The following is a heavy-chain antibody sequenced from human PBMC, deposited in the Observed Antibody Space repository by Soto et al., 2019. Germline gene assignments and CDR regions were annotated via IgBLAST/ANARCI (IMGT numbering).Heavy chain of an antibody. CDR3: ARSYPARGYRGYDFADYYCYGMDV. Sequence: QVQLVQSGAEVKKPGSSVKVSCKASGGTFSSYAISWVRQAPGQGLEWMGGIIPIFGTANYAQKFQGRVPSTADESQSTGYMVLCSLRAANTGVYYCARSYPARGYRGYDFADYYCYGMDVWAEGHTVTPSS. D-gene: IGHD5-12*01. J-gene: IGHJ6*04. CDR2: IIPIFGTA. CDR1: GGTFSSYA. V-gene: IGHV1-69*01.